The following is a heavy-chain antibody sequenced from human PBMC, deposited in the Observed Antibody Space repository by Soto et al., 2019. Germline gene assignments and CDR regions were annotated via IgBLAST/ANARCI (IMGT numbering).Heavy chain of an antibody. CDR3: AKDGDVAAAGYYFDY. V-gene: IGHV3-30*18. CDR1: GFTFSSYG. J-gene: IGHJ4*02. Sequence: GGSLRLSCTASGFTFSSYGMHWVRQAPGKGLEWVAVISYNGNNKYHSDSVKGRFTISRDNSKNTLYLQMNSLRAEDTAVYYCAKDGDVAAAGYYFDYWGQGTLVTVSS. CDR2: ISYNGNNK. D-gene: IGHD6-13*01.